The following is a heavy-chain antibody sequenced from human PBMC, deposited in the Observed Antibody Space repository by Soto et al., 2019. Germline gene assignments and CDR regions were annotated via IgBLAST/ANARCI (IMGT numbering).Heavy chain of an antibody. CDR3: AKAWGVGYGEGY. CDR1: GFTFSSYA. V-gene: IGHV3-23*01. J-gene: IGHJ4*02. Sequence: EVQLLESGGGLVQPGGSLRLSCAASGFTFSSYAMSWVRQAPGKGLEWVSAISGSGGSTYYADSVKGRFTISRDNSKNTLYLPMNSLRAEDTAVYYCAKAWGVGYGEGYWGQGTLVTVSS. D-gene: IGHD3-10*01. CDR2: ISGSGGST.